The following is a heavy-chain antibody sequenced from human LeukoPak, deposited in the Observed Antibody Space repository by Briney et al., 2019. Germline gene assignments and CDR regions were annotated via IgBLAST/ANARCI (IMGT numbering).Heavy chain of an antibody. V-gene: IGHV3-23*01. Sequence: GGSLRLSCAASGFTFSTYAMNWVRQAPGKGLEWVSVIVGNGGGIEYADSVKGRFSISRDNSKNILYLQMNSLRAEDTAVYYCARDGDTAMVPDYWGQGTLVTVSS. CDR1: GFTFSTYA. CDR2: IVGNGGGI. J-gene: IGHJ4*02. CDR3: ARDGDTAMVPDY. D-gene: IGHD5-18*01.